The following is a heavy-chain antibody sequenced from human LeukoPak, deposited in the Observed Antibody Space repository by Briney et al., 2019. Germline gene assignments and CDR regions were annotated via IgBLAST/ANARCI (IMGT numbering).Heavy chain of an antibody. V-gene: IGHV3-7*01. CDR2: IKQDGSGK. CDR3: ARDLKRVYGYYYYYGMDV. Sequence: GGSLRLSCAASGFTFSSYWMSWVRQAPGKGLEWVANIKQDGSGKYYVDSVKGRFTISRDNAKNSLYLQMNSLRAEDTAVYYCARDLKRVYGYYYYYGMDVWGQGTTVTVSS. CDR1: GFTFSSYW. J-gene: IGHJ6*02. D-gene: IGHD6-13*01.